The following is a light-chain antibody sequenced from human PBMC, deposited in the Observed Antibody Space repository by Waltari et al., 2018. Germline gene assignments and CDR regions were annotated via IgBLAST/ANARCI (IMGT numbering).Light chain of an antibody. Sequence: IVMTQSPATLAVSPGERVTLSCRDSQSIGSYLVWYQQKPGQSPRLIIHDAFTRATGIPVRFSGSGSGTEFTLTISSLQSEDFAGYYCQHYLNFPHTFGQGTKVEIK. CDR2: DAF. CDR1: QSIGSY. CDR3: QHYLNFPHT. J-gene: IGKJ2*01. V-gene: IGKV3-15*01.